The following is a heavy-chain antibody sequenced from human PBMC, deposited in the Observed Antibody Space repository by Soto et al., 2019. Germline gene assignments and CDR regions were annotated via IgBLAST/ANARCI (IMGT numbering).Heavy chain of an antibody. CDR2: IIAGNGDT. V-gene: IGHV1-3*01. CDR1: GYTFTTYP. CDR3: ARADSYGDYVLDY. Sequence: QVQLVQSGAEVKKPGASVKVSCKASGYTFTTYPIHWVRQAPGQRPEWMGWIIAGNGDTKYSQKLQGRVTNTRDTSATTAYMELSSLRSEDTAVYYCARADSYGDYVLDYWGQGTLVTVYS. D-gene: IGHD4-17*01. J-gene: IGHJ4*02.